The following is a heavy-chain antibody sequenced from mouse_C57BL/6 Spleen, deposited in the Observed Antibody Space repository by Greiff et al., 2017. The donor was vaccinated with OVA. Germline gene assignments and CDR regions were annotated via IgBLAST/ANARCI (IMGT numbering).Heavy chain of an antibody. CDR2: ISSGGDYI. J-gene: IGHJ3*01. V-gene: IGHV5-9-1*02. D-gene: IGHD2-4*01. CDR3: TRDGGIYYDYDGFAY. CDR1: GFTFSSYA. Sequence: LQQSGEGLVKPGGSLKLSCAASGFTFSSYAMSWVRQTPEKRLEWVAYISSGGDYIYYADTVKGRFTISRDNARNTLYLQMSSLKSEDTAMYYCTRDGGIYYDYDGFAYWGQGTLVTVSA.